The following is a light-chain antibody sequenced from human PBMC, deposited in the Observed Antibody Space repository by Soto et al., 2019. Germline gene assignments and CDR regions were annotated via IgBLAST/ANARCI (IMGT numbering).Light chain of an antibody. V-gene: IGLV2-14*01. CDR2: EVS. J-gene: IGLJ1*01. Sequence: QSALTQPASVSGSPGQSITISCTGTSSDVAGYNYVSWYQQHPDKAPKLMIYEVSNRPSGVSNRFSGSKSGNTASLTISGLQAEDEADYYCSSYTSSSTYVFGTGTKVTVL. CDR1: SSDVAGYNY. CDR3: SSYTSSSTYV.